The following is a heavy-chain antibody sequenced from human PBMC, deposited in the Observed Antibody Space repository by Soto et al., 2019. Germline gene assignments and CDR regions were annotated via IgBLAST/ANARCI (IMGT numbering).Heavy chain of an antibody. V-gene: IGHV4-34*01. D-gene: IGHD3-22*01. CDR2: INHSGST. CDR1: GGSFSCYY. J-gene: IGHJ4*02. CDR3: ARGRPYYYDSSGYPKNPYYFDY. Sequence: KASETLSLTCAVYGGSFSCYYWSWIRQPPGKGLEWIGEINHSGSTNYNPSLKSRVTISVDTSKNQFSLKLSSVTAADTAVYYCARGRPYYYDSSGYPKNPYYFDYWGQGTLVTVS.